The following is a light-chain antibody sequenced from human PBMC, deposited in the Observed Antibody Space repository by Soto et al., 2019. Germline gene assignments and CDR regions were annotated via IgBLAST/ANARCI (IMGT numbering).Light chain of an antibody. Sequence: DIQMTQSPSSLSASVGDRVTITCRATQGITNYLAWYQQKPGKVPKLLIYAASTLQSGVPSRFSGSGSGTDFTLTISSLQPEDVGTYYCLKYNSAPFTFGPGTKVDIK. V-gene: IGKV1-27*01. CDR1: QGITNY. CDR2: AAS. J-gene: IGKJ3*01. CDR3: LKYNSAPFT.